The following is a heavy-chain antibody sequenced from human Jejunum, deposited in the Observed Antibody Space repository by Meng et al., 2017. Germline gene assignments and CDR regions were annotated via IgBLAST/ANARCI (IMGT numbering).Heavy chain of an antibody. CDR3: ARDNYGTASRFDY. J-gene: IGHJ4*02. CDR2: INTNNGNP. CDR1: GYTFTSYA. D-gene: IGHD3-10*01. V-gene: IGHV7-4-1*02. Sequence: QVQLLQSGSGLKEPGASVKVSCKASGYTFTSYAINWLRQAPGQGPEWMGWINTNNGNPTYAQGFTGRFVLSLDTSVSTAYVQISSLKVEDTAMYYCARDNYGTASRFDYWGQGTLVTVSS.